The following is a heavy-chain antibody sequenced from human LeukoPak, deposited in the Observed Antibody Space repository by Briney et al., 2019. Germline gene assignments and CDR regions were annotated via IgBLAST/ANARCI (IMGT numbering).Heavy chain of an antibody. CDR1: GFTFSTYW. CDR3: ARIGYSSSSEDY. V-gene: IGHV3-7*01. CDR2: IKQDGSET. J-gene: IGHJ4*02. D-gene: IGHD6-6*01. Sequence: TGGSLILSCAASGFTFSTYWMSWVRQAPGKGLEWVANIKQDGSETYFLDSVKGRFTISRDNAKNSLYLQMNSLRGDDTAVYYCARIGYSSSSEDYWGQGTLVTVSS.